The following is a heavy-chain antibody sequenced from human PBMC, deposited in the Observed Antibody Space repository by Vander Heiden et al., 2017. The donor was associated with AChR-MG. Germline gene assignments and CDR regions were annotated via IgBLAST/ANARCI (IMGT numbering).Heavy chain of an antibody. CDR2: IWDDGSNK. CDR1: GFTFSSYG. D-gene: IGHD3-22*01. J-gene: IGHJ6*03. CDR3: ARDALPTMIVVADYYMDV. V-gene: IGHV3-33*01. Sequence: QVQLVESGGGVVQPGRSLRLSCAASGFTFSSYGMPGVRQAPGKGLEWVAVIWDDGSNKYYADSVKGRFTISRDNSKNTLYLQMNSLRAEDTAVYYCARDALPTMIVVADYYMDVWGKGTTVTVSS.